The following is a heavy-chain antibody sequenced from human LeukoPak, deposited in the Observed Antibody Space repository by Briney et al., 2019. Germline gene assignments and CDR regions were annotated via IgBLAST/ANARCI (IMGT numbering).Heavy chain of an antibody. CDR3: ARNTSPSHYYHGMDV. D-gene: IGHD2-2*01. V-gene: IGHV4-59*01. Sequence: PSETLSLTCTVSGGSISSYYWSWIRQPPGKGLEWIGHIYYSGSTNYNPSLKSRVTISVDTSKNQFSLKLSSVTAADTAVYYCARNTSPSHYYHGMDVWGQGTTVTVSS. CDR1: GGSISSYY. J-gene: IGHJ6*02. CDR2: IYYSGST.